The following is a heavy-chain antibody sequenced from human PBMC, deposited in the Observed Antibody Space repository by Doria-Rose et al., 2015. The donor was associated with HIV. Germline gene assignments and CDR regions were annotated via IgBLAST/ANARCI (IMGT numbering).Heavy chain of an antibody. CDR2: PIFGTT. CDR3: ARDVDPDYDFWSGYPNSFDP. D-gene: IGHD3-3*01. Sequence: PIFGTTNYAQKFQGRLTITADESTSTSYMDLSSLRSEDTAVYYCARDVDPDYDFWSGYPNSFDPWGQGTLVTVSS. V-gene: IGHV1-69*01. J-gene: IGHJ5*02.